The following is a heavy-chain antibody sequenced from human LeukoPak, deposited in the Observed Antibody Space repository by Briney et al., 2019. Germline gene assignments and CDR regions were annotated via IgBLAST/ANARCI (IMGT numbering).Heavy chain of an antibody. CDR3: ARGPIIAVAGSSGFDC. CDR2: IYYSGST. V-gene: IGHV4-39*07. CDR1: GGSISSSSYY. D-gene: IGHD6-19*01. Sequence: SETLSLTCTVSGGSISSSSYYWGWIRQPPGKGLEWIGSIYYSGSTNYNPSLKSRVTISVDTSKNQFSLKLSSVTAADTAVYYCARGPIIAVAGSSGFDCWGQGTLVTVSS. J-gene: IGHJ4*02.